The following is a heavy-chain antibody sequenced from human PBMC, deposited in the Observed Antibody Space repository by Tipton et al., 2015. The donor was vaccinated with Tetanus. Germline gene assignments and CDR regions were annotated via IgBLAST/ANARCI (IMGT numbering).Heavy chain of an antibody. CDR3: ARDELVRGVIVSKFDY. CDR2: INTDKGST. V-gene: IGHV1-18*01. Sequence: QSGPEVKKPGASVKASCKASGYTFTSFGINWVRQAPGQGLEWMGWINTDKGSTNYAQNLQGRVIMTTDTSTLTAYMELRSLRSDDTAVYYCARDELVRGVIVSKFDYWGQGTLVTVSS. CDR1: GYTFTSFG. D-gene: IGHD3-10*01. J-gene: IGHJ4*02.